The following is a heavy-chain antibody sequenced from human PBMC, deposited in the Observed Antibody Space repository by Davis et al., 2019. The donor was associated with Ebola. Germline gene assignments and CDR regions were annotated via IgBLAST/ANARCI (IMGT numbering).Heavy chain of an antibody. Sequence: GVLKISCAASGFTVSSNHMSWVLQAPGKGLEWVSVIYDRSTAYADSVRGRFTISRDKSNNPLYLDMNSLRVDDTAVYYCATTQWLREFDNWGQGTLVTVSS. CDR1: GFTVSSNH. D-gene: IGHD6-19*01. CDR3: ATTQWLREFDN. V-gene: IGHV3-53*05. CDR2: IYDRST. J-gene: IGHJ4*02.